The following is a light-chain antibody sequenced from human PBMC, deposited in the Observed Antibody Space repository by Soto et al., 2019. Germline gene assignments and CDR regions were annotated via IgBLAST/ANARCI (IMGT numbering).Light chain of an antibody. Sequence: QSVLTQPPSASGTPGQTVTISCSGSSFNIGFNYVYWYQQLPGMAPKLLIHSNDERPPGVPDRFSGSKSGTSASLAISGLRSEDEADYYCAAWDDSLSGGVFGTGTKVTVL. CDR3: AAWDDSLSGGV. CDR2: SND. CDR1: SFNIGFNY. J-gene: IGLJ1*01. V-gene: IGLV1-47*02.